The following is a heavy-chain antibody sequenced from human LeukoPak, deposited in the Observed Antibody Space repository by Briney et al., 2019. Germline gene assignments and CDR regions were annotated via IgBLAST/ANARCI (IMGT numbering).Heavy chain of an antibody. Sequence: LGRPLRLSSAASGFTFDDPGMTWVRQVPGKGLKCVAGINWNGASTGYADSVRGRFTISRDNAKNSLYLQMNSLRAEDTALYYCARAVCPTIKFCDSSYFMDVWGKGTTVNVS. CDR1: GFTFDDPG. D-gene: IGHD6-6*01. CDR3: ARAVCPTIKFCDSSYFMDV. CDR2: INWNGAST. J-gene: IGHJ6*03. V-gene: IGHV3-20*03.